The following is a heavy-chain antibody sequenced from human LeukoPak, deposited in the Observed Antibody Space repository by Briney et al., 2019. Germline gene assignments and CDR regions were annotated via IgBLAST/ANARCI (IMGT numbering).Heavy chain of an antibody. CDR2: IIPLLGIA. CDR1: GGTFSSYP. Sequence: SVKVSCKASGGTFSSYPISWARQAPGQGPEWMGRIIPLLGIANYAQKFHGRVTITADKSTNTAYMELSSLRSEDTAVYYCARNAGGRFYGSRQVGYYSGMDVWGQGTTVTVSS. V-gene: IGHV1-69*02. J-gene: IGHJ6*02. D-gene: IGHD3-10*01. CDR3: ARNAGGRFYGSRQVGYYSGMDV.